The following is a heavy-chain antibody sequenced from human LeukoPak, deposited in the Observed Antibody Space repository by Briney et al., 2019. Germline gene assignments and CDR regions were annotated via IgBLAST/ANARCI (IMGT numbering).Heavy chain of an antibody. CDR2: INHSGNT. CDR3: ASGHGDYAGYLDY. Sequence: SETLSLTCAVYGGSFRGYDWSWIRQSPGKGLEWIGEINHSGNTNYNPSLKSRVTISIDTSKNQFSLKLSSMTAADTAVYSCASGHGDYAGYLDYWGQGTLVTVSS. J-gene: IGHJ4*02. D-gene: IGHD4-17*01. V-gene: IGHV4-34*01. CDR1: GGSFRGYD.